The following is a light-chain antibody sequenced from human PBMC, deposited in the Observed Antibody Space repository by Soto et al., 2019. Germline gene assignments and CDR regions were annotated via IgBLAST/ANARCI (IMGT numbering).Light chain of an antibody. CDR2: DAS. J-gene: IGKJ5*01. CDR3: QQYGSSPIT. CDR1: QRISSSY. V-gene: IGKV3D-20*01. Sequence: EVVLTRSPATLSLSPGERATLSCGASQRISSSYLAWYQQKPGLAPRLLIYDASTRATGIPDRFSGSVSGTDFTLTISRLEPEDFVVYYCQQYGSSPITFGQGTRLEIK.